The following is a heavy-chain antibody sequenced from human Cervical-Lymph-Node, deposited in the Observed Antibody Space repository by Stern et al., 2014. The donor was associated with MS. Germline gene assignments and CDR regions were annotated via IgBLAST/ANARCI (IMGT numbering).Heavy chain of an antibody. CDR2: ISSRRSTI. V-gene: IGHV3-48*04. CDR3: ARSGYGYSFDY. J-gene: IGHJ4*02. D-gene: IGHD5-18*01. CDR1: GFTFSEYG. Sequence: EVQLVESGGGLVQPGGSLRLSCVTSGFTFSEYGMRGVRQAPGKGLEWISYISSRRSTIYYADSVKGRFTISRDNATNSLYLQMNSLRAEDTAVYYCARSGYGYSFDYWGQGTLVTVSS.